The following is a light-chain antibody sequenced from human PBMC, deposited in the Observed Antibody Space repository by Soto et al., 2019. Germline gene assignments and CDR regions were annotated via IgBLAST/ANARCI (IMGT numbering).Light chain of an antibody. CDR2: AAS. CDR1: QSISSY. CDR3: QQSYSTPYT. Sequence: DIQMTPSPSSLSASVGDRVTITCRASQSISSYLNWYQQKPGKAPKLLIYAASSLQSGVPSRFSGSGSGTAFTLTISSLHPEDCATYYCQQSYSTPYTFGQGTKLEIK. J-gene: IGKJ2*01. V-gene: IGKV1-39*01.